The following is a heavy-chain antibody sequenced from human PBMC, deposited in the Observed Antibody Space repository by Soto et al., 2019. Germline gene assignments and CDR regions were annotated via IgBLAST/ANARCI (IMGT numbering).Heavy chain of an antibody. CDR3: ASGSQLYPSLFDP. Sequence: PSETLSLTCDVSGASITTYYWSWIRQAPGKGLEWIGNVYHTGSTDYNSSLRSRVTISVDTSKNQFSLNMNSVTAADTAVYYCASGSQLYPSLFDPWGQGTLVTVS. V-gene: IGHV4-59*13. J-gene: IGHJ5*02. CDR2: VYHTGST. CDR1: GASITTYY. D-gene: IGHD1-26*01.